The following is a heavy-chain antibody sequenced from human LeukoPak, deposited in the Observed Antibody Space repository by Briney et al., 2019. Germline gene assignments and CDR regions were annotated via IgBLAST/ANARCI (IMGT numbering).Heavy chain of an antibody. J-gene: IGHJ5*02. CDR3: ARVGYRDSSGLVTDNWFDP. D-gene: IGHD3-22*01. V-gene: IGHV4-34*01. Sequence: PSETLSLSCTVSGGSFSGYDWSWIRQPPWKGLEWIGEIHHSGVTNYNPSLKSRVTISVDTSKNQFSLKVSSVIAADTAVYYCARVGYRDSSGLVTDNWFDPWGQGTPVTVSS. CDR2: IHHSGVT. CDR1: GGSFSGYD.